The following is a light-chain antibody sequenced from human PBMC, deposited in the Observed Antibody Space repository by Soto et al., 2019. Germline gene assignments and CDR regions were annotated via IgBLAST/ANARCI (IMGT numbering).Light chain of an antibody. Sequence: QSVLTQPASVSGSPGQSITISCTGTNSDVGGYNYVSWYQQHPGKAPKLMIYDVSNRPSGVSNRFSGSKSGNTASLTISGLQAEDEADYYCSSYTSSSTPYVVGTGTKVNVL. CDR3: SSYTSSSTPYV. J-gene: IGLJ1*01. CDR1: NSDVGGYNY. V-gene: IGLV2-14*01. CDR2: DVS.